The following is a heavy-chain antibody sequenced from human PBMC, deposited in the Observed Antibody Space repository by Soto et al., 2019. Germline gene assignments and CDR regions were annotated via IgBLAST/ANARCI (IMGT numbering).Heavy chain of an antibody. CDR3: ARFPIAVAGKNWFDP. D-gene: IGHD6-19*01. J-gene: IGHJ5*02. CDR1: GGSFSGYY. CDR2: INHSGST. V-gene: IGHV4-34*01. Sequence: PSETLSLTCAVYGGSFSGYYWSWIRQPPGKGLEWIGEINHSGSTNYNPSLKSRVTISVDTSKNQFSLKLSSVTAADTAVYYCARFPIAVAGKNWFDPWGQGTLVTVSS.